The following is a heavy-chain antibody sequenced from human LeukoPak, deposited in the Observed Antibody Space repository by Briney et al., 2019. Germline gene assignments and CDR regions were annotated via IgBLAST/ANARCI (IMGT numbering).Heavy chain of an antibody. V-gene: IGHV3-74*01. CDR1: GLTFSIYW. J-gene: IGHJ4*02. CDR3: AKENESPDL. D-gene: IGHD3/OR15-3a*01. CDR2: MNSDGSIT. Sequence: GGSLRLSCAASGLTFSIYWMHWVRQAPGQGLVWVSNMNSDGSITNYADSVKGRFTISGDNAKNTLYLQMNNLGVEDTGIYYCAKENESPDLWGQGTLVTVPS.